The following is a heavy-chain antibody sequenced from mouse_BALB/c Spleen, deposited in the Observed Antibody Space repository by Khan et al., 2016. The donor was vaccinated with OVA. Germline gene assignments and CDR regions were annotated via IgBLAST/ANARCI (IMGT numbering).Heavy chain of an antibody. Sequence: DLVKPGASVKLSCKASGYTFTSYWINWIKQRPGQGLEWIGRISPGNGPPYYNEMFKGKATLTVDTSSSTAYIQLSSLSSEDSAVYFCARENYYGSSHYAMDYWGQGTSVTASS. CDR2: ISPGNGPP. D-gene: IGHD1-1*01. J-gene: IGHJ4*01. CDR1: GYTFTSYW. V-gene: IGHV1S41*01. CDR3: ARENYYGSSHYAMDY.